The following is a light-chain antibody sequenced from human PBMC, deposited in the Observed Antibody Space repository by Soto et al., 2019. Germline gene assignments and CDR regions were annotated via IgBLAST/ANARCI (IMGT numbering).Light chain of an antibody. Sequence: QSALTQPASVSGSPGQSITIPCTGTSSDVGLYDYVSWCQQHPGKAPQLMIYAVSNRSSGVSNRFSASKSGNTASLFISGLQAEDEADCYCSSYTSDSSYVFGSGTKVTVL. CDR2: AVS. CDR1: SSDVGLYDY. CDR3: SSYTSDSSYV. J-gene: IGLJ1*01. V-gene: IGLV2-14*01.